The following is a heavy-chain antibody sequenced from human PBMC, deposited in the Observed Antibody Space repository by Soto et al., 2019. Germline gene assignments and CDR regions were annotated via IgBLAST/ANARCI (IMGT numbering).Heavy chain of an antibody. Sequence: ASVKVSCKASGYTFTGYYMHWVRQAPGQGLEWMGWINPNSGGTNYAQKFQGWVTMTRDTSISTAYMELSRLRSDDTAVYYCARAAVNQSGVKNAFDIWGQGTMVTVPS. CDR2: INPNSGGT. D-gene: IGHD7-27*01. V-gene: IGHV1-2*04. CDR3: ARAAVNQSGVKNAFDI. CDR1: GYTFTGYY. J-gene: IGHJ3*02.